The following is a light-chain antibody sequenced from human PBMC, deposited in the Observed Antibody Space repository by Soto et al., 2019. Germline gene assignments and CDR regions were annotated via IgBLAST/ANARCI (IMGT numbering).Light chain of an antibody. V-gene: IGKV1-39*01. Sequence: DIQMTQSPSSLSASVGDRVTITCRASQSIGFFLNWYQQKPGKAPKLLIYSASNLQSGVPSRFSASGSGTDFTLTISILQPEDFATYYCHHSYNTPPSWTFGQGTKVEIE. CDR2: SAS. CDR1: QSIGFF. J-gene: IGKJ1*01. CDR3: HHSYNTPPSWT.